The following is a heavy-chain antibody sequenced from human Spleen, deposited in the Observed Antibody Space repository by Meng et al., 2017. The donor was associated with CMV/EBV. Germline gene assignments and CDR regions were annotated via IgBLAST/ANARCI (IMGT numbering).Heavy chain of an antibody. J-gene: IGHJ4*02. CDR1: GDAISSDNYY. V-gene: IGHV4-31*03. D-gene: IGHD4-17*01. Sequence: CIVSGDAISSDNYYWSWIRQHPGKGLEWIGSVYHRGNTYYNPSLKSRLTISVDTSKDQFSLKLNSVTAADTAVYYCARGGHYAPLDYWGQGTLVTVSS. CDR2: VYHRGNT. CDR3: ARGGHYAPLDY.